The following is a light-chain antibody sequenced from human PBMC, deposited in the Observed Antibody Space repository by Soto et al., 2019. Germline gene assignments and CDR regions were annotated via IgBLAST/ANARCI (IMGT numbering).Light chain of an antibody. CDR1: QSVSRSF. J-gene: IGKJ4*01. CDR3: QQYGSSPLT. CDR2: GAS. V-gene: IGKV3-20*01. Sequence: EIVLTQSPGTLSLSPGERATLSCRASQSVSRSFLAWYQQRPGQAPRLLIYGASTRATGIPDRLTGSGSGTDFTLTISRLEPEDFALYYCQQYGSSPLTFGGGTRVEIK.